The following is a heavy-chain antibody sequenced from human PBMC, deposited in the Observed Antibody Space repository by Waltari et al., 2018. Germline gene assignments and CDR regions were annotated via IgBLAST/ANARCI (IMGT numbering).Heavy chain of an antibody. CDR1: GYTFTSYD. Sequence: QVQLVQSGAEVKKPGASVKVSCKASGYTFTSYDITWVRQATGPGLEWMGWMNPNSGNTGYAQKFQGRVTITRNTSISTAYMELSSLRSEDTAVYYCARDGRDANGADYWGQGTLVTVSS. CDR3: ARDGRDANGADY. D-gene: IGHD3-10*01. CDR2: MNPNSGNT. J-gene: IGHJ4*02. V-gene: IGHV1-8*03.